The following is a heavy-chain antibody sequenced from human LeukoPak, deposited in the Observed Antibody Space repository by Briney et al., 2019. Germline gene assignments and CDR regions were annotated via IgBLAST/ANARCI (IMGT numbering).Heavy chain of an antibody. D-gene: IGHD6-13*01. V-gene: IGHV3-7*01. CDR3: ARDGVDAGIYFDY. J-gene: IGHJ4*02. CDR1: GFTFSTHW. Sequence: PGGSLRLSCGASGFTFSTHWMSWVRQAPGNGLERVANINQDGRQTYYVDSVKGRFTISRDNAQNSLYLQMNSLRAEDTAVYYCARDGVDAGIYFDYWGQGALVTVSS. CDR2: INQDGRQT.